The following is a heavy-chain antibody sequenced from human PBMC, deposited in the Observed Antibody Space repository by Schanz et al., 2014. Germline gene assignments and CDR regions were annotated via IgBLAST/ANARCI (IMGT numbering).Heavy chain of an antibody. V-gene: IGHV1-46*03. CDR1: GYTFTNFF. CDR2: INPIGGST. J-gene: IGHJ4*02. D-gene: IGHD3-10*01. Sequence: QVHLVQSGAEVHKPGASLKISCKASGYTFTNFFLHWVRQAPGQGLEWMGIINPIGGSTTYAQKFRAAATLTTDTSTDTAYLELTSLRSEDTAVYYCARGSPENMIRGELDYWGQGTLVTVSS. CDR3: ARGSPENMIRGELDY.